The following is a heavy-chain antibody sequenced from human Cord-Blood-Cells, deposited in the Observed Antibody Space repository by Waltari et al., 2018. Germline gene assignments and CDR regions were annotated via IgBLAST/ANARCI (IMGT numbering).Heavy chain of an antibody. Sequence: QVQLVQAGAEVKKPGASVKGSCKASGYTFTGQDRHGGRQAPGQGLEWMGWINPNSGGTNYAQKFQGRVTMTRDTSISTAYMELSRLRSDDTAVYYCARDQKDPYPAFDIWGQGTMVTVSS. CDR1: GYTFTGQD. V-gene: IGHV1-2*02. CDR3: ARDQKDPYPAFDI. D-gene: IGHD2-15*01. J-gene: IGHJ3*02. CDR2: INPNSGGT.